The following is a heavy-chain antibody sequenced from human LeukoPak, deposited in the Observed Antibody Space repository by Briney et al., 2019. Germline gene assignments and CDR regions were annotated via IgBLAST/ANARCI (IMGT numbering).Heavy chain of an antibody. Sequence: GGSLRLSCAASGFTLRSYSMNWVRQAPGKGLEWVSGISSSTSYIYYADSVKGRLTISRDNAKNSLYLQMNSLGAEDTAIYYCARDPNDFWSGYPYFDYWGQGTLVTVSS. CDR1: GFTLRSYS. V-gene: IGHV3-21*01. CDR2: ISSSTSYI. CDR3: ARDPNDFWSGYPYFDY. J-gene: IGHJ4*02. D-gene: IGHD3-3*01.